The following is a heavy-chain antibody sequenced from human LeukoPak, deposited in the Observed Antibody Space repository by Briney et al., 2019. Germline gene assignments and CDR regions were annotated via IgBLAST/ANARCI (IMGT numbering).Heavy chain of an antibody. Sequence: PSETLSLTCRVSDGSISSSGYYWGWIRQPPGKGLEWIWSMFYTGYTYYNPSLKRRVTISVDTSKNQFSLKLSSVTAADTAVYYCVRHAIDSSGYYLDYFDYWGQGTLVTVSS. J-gene: IGHJ4*02. CDR1: DGSISSSGYY. D-gene: IGHD3-22*01. V-gene: IGHV4-39*01. CDR3: VRHAIDSSGYYLDYFDY. CDR2: MFYTGYT.